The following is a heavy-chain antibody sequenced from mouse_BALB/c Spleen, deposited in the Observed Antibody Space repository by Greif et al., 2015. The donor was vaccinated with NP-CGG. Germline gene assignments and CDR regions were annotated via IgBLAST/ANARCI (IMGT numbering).Heavy chain of an antibody. Sequence: VQLQQSGAELVKPGAPVKLSCKASGYTFTSYWMNWVKQRPGRGLEWIGRIDPSDSETHYNQKFKDKATLTVDKSSSTAYIQLSSLTSEDSAVYYCARELVYAMDYWGQGTSVTVSS. V-gene: IGHV1-69*02. J-gene: IGHJ4*01. CDR1: GYTFTSYW. CDR3: ARELVYAMDY. CDR2: IDPSDSET. D-gene: IGHD4-1*01.